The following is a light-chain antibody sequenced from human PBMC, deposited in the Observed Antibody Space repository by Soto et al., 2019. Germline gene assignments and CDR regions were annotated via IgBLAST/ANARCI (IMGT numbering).Light chain of an antibody. CDR3: GSWDRSLRGWV. Sequence: QSVLTQPPSVSAAPGQKVAVSCSGSSSNIGNNHVSWYQHLPGTAPKVLIYDNNKRPSGIPDRFSGSKSATSATLDITGLQTGDEADYYCGSWDRSLRGWVFGGGTKLTVL. CDR2: DNN. V-gene: IGLV1-51*01. CDR1: SSNIGNNH. J-gene: IGLJ3*02.